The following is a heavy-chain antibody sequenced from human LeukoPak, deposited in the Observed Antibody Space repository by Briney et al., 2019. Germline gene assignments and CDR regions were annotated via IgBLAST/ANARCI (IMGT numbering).Heavy chain of an antibody. Sequence: GGSLRLSCAASGFTFSSYGMHWVRQAPGKGLEWVAVIWYDGSNKYYADSVKGRFTISRDNSKNTLYLQMNSLRAEDTAVYYCAKDGLEGTGFDYWGRGTLVTVSS. D-gene: IGHD1/OR15-1a*01. V-gene: IGHV3-33*06. CDR3: AKDGLEGTGFDY. CDR2: IWYDGSNK. J-gene: IGHJ4*02. CDR1: GFTFSSYG.